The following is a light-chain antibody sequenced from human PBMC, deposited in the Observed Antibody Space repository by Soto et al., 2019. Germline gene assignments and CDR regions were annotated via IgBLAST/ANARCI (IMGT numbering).Light chain of an antibody. CDR3: AAWDDSLNEYV. CDR1: SSNIGRNS. CDR2: GNN. V-gene: IGLV1-44*01. Sequence: VLTQAPSVSGTPGQRVTITCSGSSSNIGRNSVNWYQHLPGTAPKLLTHGNNHRPSGVPDRFSGSKSGTSASLAISGLQPEDEADYCCAAWDDSLNEYVFGDGTKVTVL. J-gene: IGLJ1*01.